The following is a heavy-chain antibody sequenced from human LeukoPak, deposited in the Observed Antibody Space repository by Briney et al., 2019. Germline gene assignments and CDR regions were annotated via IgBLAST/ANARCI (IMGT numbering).Heavy chain of an antibody. CDR2: IKQDGSEK. Sequence: GGSLRLSCATSGFTFTTYWMNWVRQAPGKGLEWVANIKQDGSEKYYVDSVKGRFTISRDNAKNSLYLQMNSLRAEDTAVYYCARDPWGSYLTYYFDYWGQGTLVTVSS. J-gene: IGHJ4*02. CDR3: ARDPWGSYLTYYFDY. D-gene: IGHD1-26*01. CDR1: GFTFTTYW. V-gene: IGHV3-7*01.